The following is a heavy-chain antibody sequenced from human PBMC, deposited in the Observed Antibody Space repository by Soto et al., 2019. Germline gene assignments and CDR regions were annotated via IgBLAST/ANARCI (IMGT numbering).Heavy chain of an antibody. CDR2: INGVNGNT. D-gene: IGHD4-4*01. J-gene: IGHJ4*02. V-gene: IGHV1-3*01. CDR3: ARGSNAGLDY. Sequence: QVQVVQSGAEVNKPGASVKVSCKASGYTFRAYSMNWVRQAPGQRLEWMGWINGVNGNTEYSQTFQGRVTITRDTSGSIAYMELSRLRPEGTAVYYCARGSNAGLDYWGQGTLVTVSS. CDR1: GYTFRAYS.